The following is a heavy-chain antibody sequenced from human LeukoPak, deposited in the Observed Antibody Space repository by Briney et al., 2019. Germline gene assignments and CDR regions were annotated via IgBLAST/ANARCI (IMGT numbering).Heavy chain of an antibody. CDR3: ARVRHYYGSGRTNDY. CDR1: GFTFSSYS. D-gene: IGHD3-10*01. V-gene: IGHV3-21*01. Sequence: PGGSLRLSCAASGFTFSSYSMNWVRQAPGKGLEWVSSISSSSSYIYYADSVKGRFNIPRDNAQTSFYLPMNRLRAEDTVVYYCARVRHYYGSGRTNDYWGQGTLVTVSS. J-gene: IGHJ4*02. CDR2: ISSSSSYI.